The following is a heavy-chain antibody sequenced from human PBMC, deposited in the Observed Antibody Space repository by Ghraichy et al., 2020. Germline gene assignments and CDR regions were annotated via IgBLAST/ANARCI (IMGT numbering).Heavy chain of an antibody. CDR1: GYTFTGYY. CDR2: INPNSGGT. CDR3: AIPSAAMDAFDI. D-gene: IGHD2-2*01. Sequence: ASVKVSCKASGYTFTGYYMHWVRQAPGQGLEWMGRINPNSGGTNYSQKFQGRVTMTRDTSISTAYMELSRLRSDDTAVYYCAIPSAAMDAFDIWGQGTMVTVSS. J-gene: IGHJ3*02. V-gene: IGHV1-2*06.